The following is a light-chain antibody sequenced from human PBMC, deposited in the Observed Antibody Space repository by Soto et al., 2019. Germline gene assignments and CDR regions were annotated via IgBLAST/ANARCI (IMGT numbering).Light chain of an antibody. CDR2: EVS. CDR1: SSDIGTYNF. CDR3: SSCTPSSPYV. J-gene: IGLJ1*01. V-gene: IGLV2-14*01. Sequence: QSALTQPASVSGSPGQSITISCTGTSSDIGTYNFVSWYQQHPGKAPKLMIYEVSNRPSGVSDRFSGSKSGNTASLTISGLRSEDEADYYCSSCTPSSPYVFGTGTKVTVL.